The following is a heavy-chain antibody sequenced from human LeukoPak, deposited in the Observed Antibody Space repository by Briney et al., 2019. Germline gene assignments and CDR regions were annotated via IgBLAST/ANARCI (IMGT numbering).Heavy chain of an antibody. CDR1: GFTFSSFW. Sequence: GGSLRLSCAASGFTFSSFWMSWVRQAPGKGLEWMANIKQDGSERNYVGSVKGRFTLSRDNTKNSVYLQMNSLRADDTAIYYCARGGTRHPSPYDYWGQGTLVTVSS. CDR2: IKQDGSER. J-gene: IGHJ4*02. D-gene: IGHD1-14*01. CDR3: ARGGTRHPSPYDY. V-gene: IGHV3-7*03.